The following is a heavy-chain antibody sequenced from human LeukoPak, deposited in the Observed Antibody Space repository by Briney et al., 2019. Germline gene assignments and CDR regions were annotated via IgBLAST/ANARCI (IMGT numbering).Heavy chain of an antibody. CDR1: GFTFSSYW. D-gene: IGHD6-19*01. CDR3: ARAALGSGWSGVNP. J-gene: IGHJ5*02. V-gene: IGHV3-74*01. Sequence: GGSLRLSCAASGFTFSSYWMHWVRQAPGKGLVWVSRINSDGSSTSYADSVKGRFTISRDNAKNTLYLRMNSLRAEDTAVYYCARAALGSGWSGVNPWGQGTLVTVSS. CDR2: INSDGSST.